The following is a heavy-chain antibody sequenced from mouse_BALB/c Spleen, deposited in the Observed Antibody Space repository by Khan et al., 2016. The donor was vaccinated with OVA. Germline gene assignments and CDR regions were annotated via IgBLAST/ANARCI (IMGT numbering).Heavy chain of an antibody. J-gene: IGHJ4*01. CDR1: GYSITSNYA. CDR2: ISYSGST. V-gene: IGHV3-2*02. Sequence: EVQLQESGPGLVKPSQSLSLTCTVTGYSITSNYAWNWIRQFPGNKLEWMGYISYSGSTNYNQSLKSRIPITRDTSKNQFFLQLNSVTTEDTATYYCARGNYYGYAMDYWGQGTSLTVSS. D-gene: IGHD1-1*01. CDR3: ARGNYYGYAMDY.